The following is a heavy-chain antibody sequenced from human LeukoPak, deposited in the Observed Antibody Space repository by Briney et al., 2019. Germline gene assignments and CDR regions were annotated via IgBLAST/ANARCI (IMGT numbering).Heavy chain of an antibody. Sequence: GGSLRLSCAASGFIFSSYNMNWVRQAPGKGLEWVSYISSSSSTIYYADSVKGRFTISRDNAKNSLYLQMNSLRAEDTAVYYCARDYGDGYNSYYYYMDVWGKGTTVTISS. CDR3: ARDYGDGYNSYYYYMDV. D-gene: IGHD5-24*01. CDR1: GFIFSSYN. CDR2: ISSSSSTI. V-gene: IGHV3-48*04. J-gene: IGHJ6*03.